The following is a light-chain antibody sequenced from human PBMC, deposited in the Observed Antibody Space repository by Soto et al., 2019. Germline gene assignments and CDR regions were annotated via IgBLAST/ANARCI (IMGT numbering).Light chain of an antibody. J-gene: IGKJ3*01. V-gene: IGKV1-9*01. Sequence: DIQLTQSPSFLSASVGDRVTITCRASQGISSYLAWYQQKPGKAPKLLIYAASTLQSGVPSRFSGSGSGTEFTLTISSLQPEDFATYYCQQLNSSFFTFGPGTKVDIK. CDR3: QQLNSSFFT. CDR1: QGISSY. CDR2: AAS.